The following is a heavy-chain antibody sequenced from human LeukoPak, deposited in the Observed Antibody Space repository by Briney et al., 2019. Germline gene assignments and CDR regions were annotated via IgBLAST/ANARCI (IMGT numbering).Heavy chain of an antibody. D-gene: IGHD3-10*01. CDR1: GFTFSSYA. J-gene: IGHJ6*03. CDR3: AKAGDYSYYYMDV. Sequence: GGSLRLSCAASGFTFSSYAVSWVRQAPGKGLEWVSAVSGSGHSTYYADSVKGRFTISRVNSKNTLYLQMNSLRAEDTAVYYCAKAGDYSYYYMDVWGKGTTVTVSS. CDR2: VSGSGHST. V-gene: IGHV3-23*01.